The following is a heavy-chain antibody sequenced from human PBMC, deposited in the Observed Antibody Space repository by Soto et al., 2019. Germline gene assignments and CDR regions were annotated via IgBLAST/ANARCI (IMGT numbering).Heavy chain of an antibody. CDR1: GYTFTSYY. Sequence: ASVKVSCKAFGYTFTSYYMHWVRQAPGQGLEWMGIINPSGGSTSYAQKFQGRVTMTTDTSTSTAYMELSSLRSEDTAVYYCATDRNYCDRLLNFDYWGQGTLVTVSS. D-gene: IGHD4-17*01. CDR3: ATDRNYCDRLLNFDY. J-gene: IGHJ4*02. CDR2: INPSGGST. V-gene: IGHV1-46*01.